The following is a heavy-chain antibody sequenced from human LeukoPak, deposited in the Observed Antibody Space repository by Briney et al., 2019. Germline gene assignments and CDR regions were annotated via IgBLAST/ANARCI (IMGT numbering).Heavy chain of an antibody. D-gene: IGHD1-26*01. CDR3: ARLHRGSYFVFEY. CDR2: ISAYNGNT. CDR1: GYTFTSYG. V-gene: IGHV1-18*01. J-gene: IGHJ4*02. Sequence: GASVKVSCKASGYTFTSYGISWVRQAPGQGLEWMGWISAYNGNTNYAQKLQGRVTMTTDTSTRTANMELRSLRSDDTAVYYCARLHRGSYFVFEYWGQGTLVTVSS.